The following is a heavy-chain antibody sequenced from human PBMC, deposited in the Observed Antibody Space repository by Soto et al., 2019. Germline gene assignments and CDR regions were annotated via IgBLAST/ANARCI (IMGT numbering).Heavy chain of an antibody. Sequence: GGSLRLSCAASGFTFSRYWMTWVRQVPGKGLEWVANIKQDGSEKYCVDSVKGRFTISRDNSKNTLYLQMNSLRAEDTAVYYCAKEGRVLYYFDYWGQGTLVTVSS. D-gene: IGHD3-10*01. CDR3: AKEGRVLYYFDY. V-gene: IGHV3-7*01. J-gene: IGHJ4*02. CDR1: GFTFSRYW. CDR2: IKQDGSEK.